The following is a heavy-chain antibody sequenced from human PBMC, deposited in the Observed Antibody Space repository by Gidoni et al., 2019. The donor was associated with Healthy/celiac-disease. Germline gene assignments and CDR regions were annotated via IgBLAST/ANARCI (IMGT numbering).Heavy chain of an antibody. V-gene: IGHV3-23*01. CDR2: ISGSGGST. CDR3: AKVLTYYYGSGTHFDY. CDR1: GFTFSSHA. Sequence: EVQLLESGGGLVQPGGSLRLSCAASGFTFSSHAMSWVRQAPGQGLEWVSAISGSGGSTYYADSVKGRFTISRDNSKNTLYLQMNSLRAEDTAVYYCAKVLTYYYGSGTHFDYWGQGTLVTVSS. D-gene: IGHD3-10*01. J-gene: IGHJ4*02.